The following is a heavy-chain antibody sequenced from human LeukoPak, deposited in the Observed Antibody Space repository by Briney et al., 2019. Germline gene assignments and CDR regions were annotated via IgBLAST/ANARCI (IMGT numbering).Heavy chain of an antibody. J-gene: IGHJ4*02. Sequence: SGTLSLTCAVSGGSISSSNWWSWVRQPPGKGLEWIGEIYHSGSTNYNPSLKSRVTISVDKSKNQFSLKLSSVTAADTAVYYCAREGYYYDSSGYYFDYWGQGTLVTVSS. V-gene: IGHV4-4*02. CDR3: AREGYYYDSSGYYFDY. CDR2: IYHSGST. CDR1: GGSISSSNW. D-gene: IGHD3-22*01.